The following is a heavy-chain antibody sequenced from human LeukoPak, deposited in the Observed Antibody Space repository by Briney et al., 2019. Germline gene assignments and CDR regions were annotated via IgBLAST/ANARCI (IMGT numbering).Heavy chain of an antibody. CDR3: AKAGKSNYYYMDV. CDR2: ISNSGDFT. J-gene: IGHJ6*03. D-gene: IGHD1-26*01. CDR1: GFTLSTYV. V-gene: IGHV3-23*01. Sequence: GGSLRLSCVVSGFTLSTYVMTWVRQAPGKGLEWVSSISNSGDFTYYADSVKGRFTISRDNSKNTLFLEMNSLRAEDTAVYFCAKAGKSNYYYMDVWGKGTTVTVSS.